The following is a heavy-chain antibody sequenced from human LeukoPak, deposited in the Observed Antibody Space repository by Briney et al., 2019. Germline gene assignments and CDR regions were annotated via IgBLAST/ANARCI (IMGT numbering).Heavy chain of an antibody. Sequence: ASVKVSCKASGYTFTSYDINWVRQATGQGLEWMGWMNPNSGNTGYAQKFQGRVTMTRNTSISTAYMELSSLRSEDTAVYYCAXXVVPXADDAFDIWGQGTMVTVSS. D-gene: IGHD2-2*01. V-gene: IGHV1-8*01. J-gene: IGHJ3*02. CDR2: MNPNSGNT. CDR3: AXXVVPXADDAFDI. CDR1: GYTFTSYD.